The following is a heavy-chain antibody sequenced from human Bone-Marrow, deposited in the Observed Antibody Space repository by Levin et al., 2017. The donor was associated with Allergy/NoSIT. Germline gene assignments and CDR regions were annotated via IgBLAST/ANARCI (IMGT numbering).Heavy chain of an antibody. Sequence: PGGSLRLSCAASGFTVSSNYMSWVRQAPGKGLEWVSVIYSDGDTKYTESVKGRFSISRDNSKNTLYLQMNSLRAADTAVYYCAQCSGWYGKRYFDLWGRGTLVTVSS. V-gene: IGHV3-53*01. CDR2: IYSDGDT. CDR1: GFTVSSNY. CDR3: AQCSGWYGKRYFDL. D-gene: IGHD6-19*01. J-gene: IGHJ2*01.